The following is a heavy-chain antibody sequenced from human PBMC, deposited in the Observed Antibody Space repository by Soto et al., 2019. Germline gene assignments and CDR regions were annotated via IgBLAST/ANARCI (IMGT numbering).Heavy chain of an antibody. D-gene: IGHD6-13*01. Sequence: PSETLSLTCTVSGGSISTDYWSWIRQPAGKGMEWIGRIHTTESTNYNPSLKSRVTMSIDTSSNQFSLKLTSLTAADTAVYYCARALSSAAGLYFDYWGQGTLVTVSS. J-gene: IGHJ4*02. CDR2: IHTTEST. CDR1: GGSISTDY. CDR3: ARALSSAAGLYFDY. V-gene: IGHV4-4*07.